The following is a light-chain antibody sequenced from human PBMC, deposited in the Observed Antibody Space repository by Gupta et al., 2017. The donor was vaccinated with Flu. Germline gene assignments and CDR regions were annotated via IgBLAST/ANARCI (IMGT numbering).Light chain of an antibody. J-gene: IGLJ3*02. CDR2: KNN. CDR1: RSDIGGNT. V-gene: IGLV1-44*01. CDR3: ATWEDSRNGRGV. Sequence: VTIFWFGIRSDIGGNTVNWYQQHPGAAPNLLIYKNNQRPSGVPDRFSGAKSGTSASLAISGLQAEDEADYYCATWEDSRNGRGVFGAGTKLTVL.